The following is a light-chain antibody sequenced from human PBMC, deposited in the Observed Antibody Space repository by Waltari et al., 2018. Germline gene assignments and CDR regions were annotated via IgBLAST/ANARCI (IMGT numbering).Light chain of an antibody. Sequence: IVMTQTPLSLSVTPGQSAAISCTPSQSLLKSDGATHWFWYLQKPGQTPQLLIYRVSNRFSGVPDRFSGSGSGTDFTLRISRMEAEDVGVYYCVQSLELPYTFGQGTKLEI. J-gene: IGKJ2*01. CDR1: QSLLKSDGATH. CDR2: RVS. CDR3: VQSLELPYT. V-gene: IGKV2D-29*01.